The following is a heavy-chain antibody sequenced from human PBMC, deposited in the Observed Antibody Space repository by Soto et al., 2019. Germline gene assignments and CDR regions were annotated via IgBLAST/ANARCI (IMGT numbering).Heavy chain of an antibody. J-gene: IGHJ6*03. D-gene: IGHD3-3*01. V-gene: IGHV1-24*01. CDR2: FDPEDGET. Sequence: ASVKVSCKVSGYTLTELSMHWVRQAPGKGLEWMGGFDPEDGETIYAQKFQGRVTMTEDTSTDTAYMELSSLRSEDTAVYYCALESTTAYYMDVWGKGTTVTVSS. CDR3: ALESTTAYYMDV. CDR1: GYTLTELS.